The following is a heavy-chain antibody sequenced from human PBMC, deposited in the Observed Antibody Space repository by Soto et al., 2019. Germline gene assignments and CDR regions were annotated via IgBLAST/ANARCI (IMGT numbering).Heavy chain of an antibody. Sequence: QVQLQESGPGLVKPSETLSLTCTVSGGSISSYYWSWIRQPPGKGLEWIGYIYYSGSTNYNPSLKSRVTTPVDTSTTQFSLKLSSVTAADTALYSWPSWTTVTTAPFHAFDTWAQGTMVTVSS. V-gene: IGHV4-59*01. CDR3: PSWTTVTTAPFHAFDT. CDR1: GGSISSYY. J-gene: IGHJ3*02. CDR2: IYYSGST. D-gene: IGHD4-17*01.